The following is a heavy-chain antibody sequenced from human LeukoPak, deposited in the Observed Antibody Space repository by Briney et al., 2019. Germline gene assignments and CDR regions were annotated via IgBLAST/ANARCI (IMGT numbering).Heavy chain of an antibody. D-gene: IGHD5-24*01. Sequence: GGSLRLSCAASGFTFSSYAMSWVRQAPGKGLEWVSAISGSGGSTYYADSVKGRFTISRDNSKNTLYLQMNSLRAEDTAVYYCAKGDGYNYNYYYYYMDVWGKGTTVTVSS. CDR1: GFTFSSYA. CDR2: ISGSGGST. J-gene: IGHJ6*03. CDR3: AKGDGYNYNYYYYYMDV. V-gene: IGHV3-23*01.